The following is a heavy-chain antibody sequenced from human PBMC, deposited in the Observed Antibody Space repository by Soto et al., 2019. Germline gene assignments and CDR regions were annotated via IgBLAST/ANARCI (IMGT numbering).Heavy chain of an antibody. J-gene: IGHJ5*02. D-gene: IGHD5-12*01. CDR3: ARDLIGYERVTSWFDP. V-gene: IGHV1-3*01. CDR2: INAANGNT. Sequence: QVQLVQSGAEVKKPGASVKLSCKTFGYTFSTYAMHWVRQAPGQRLAWMGWINAANGNTRYSEKFQGRVTITRDTSASTVYMELSSLASEDTAVYYCARDLIGYERVTSWFDPWGQGTLVTVSS. CDR1: GYTFSTYA.